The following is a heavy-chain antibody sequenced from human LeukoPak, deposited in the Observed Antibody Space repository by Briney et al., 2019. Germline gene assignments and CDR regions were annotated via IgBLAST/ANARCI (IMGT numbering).Heavy chain of an antibody. CDR2: IKPDGSDK. V-gene: IGHV3-7*01. D-gene: IGHD2-15*01. Sequence: GGSLRLSCVASGFTFDSYWMSWVRQAPGRGLEWVANIKPDGSDKFYVDSVKGRFTISRVNAKNSVYLQMNSLRVDETAVYYCARGGSDYWGQGTLVTVSS. J-gene: IGHJ4*02. CDR1: GFTFDSYW. CDR3: ARGGSDY.